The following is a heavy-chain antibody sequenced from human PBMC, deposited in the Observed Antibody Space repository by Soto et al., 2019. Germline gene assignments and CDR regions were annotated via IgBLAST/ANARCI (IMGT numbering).Heavy chain of an antibody. V-gene: IGHV3-9*01. Sequence: EVQLVESGGGLVQPGRSLRLSCAASGFTFDDYAMHWVRQAPGKGLEWVSGISWNSGSIGYADSVKGRFTISRDNAKNSLYLQMNSLRAEDTALYYCAKEDSGSYYWGQGTLVTVSS. CDR1: GFTFDDYA. CDR3: AKEDSGSYY. J-gene: IGHJ4*02. CDR2: ISWNSGSI. D-gene: IGHD1-26*01.